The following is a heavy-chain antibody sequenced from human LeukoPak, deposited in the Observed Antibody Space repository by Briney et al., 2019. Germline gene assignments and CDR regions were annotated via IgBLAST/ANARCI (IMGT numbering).Heavy chain of an antibody. CDR2: VHHDGIS. CDR3: ARRPRNSGTYDGPPGLDY. V-gene: IGHV4-34*01. J-gene: IGHJ4*02. Sequence: SETLSLTCAVYGGSFSGYYWSWIRQPPGKGLEWIGEVHHDGISNYNPSLKSRVTISVDTSKNQFSLKLKSVSAADTSVYYCARRPRNSGTYDGPPGLDYWGQGTLVTVSS. CDR1: GGSFSGYY. D-gene: IGHD1-26*01.